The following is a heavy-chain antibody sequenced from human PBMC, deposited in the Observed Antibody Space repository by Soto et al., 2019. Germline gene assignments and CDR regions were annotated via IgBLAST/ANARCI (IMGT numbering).Heavy chain of an antibody. D-gene: IGHD6-19*01. J-gene: IGHJ3*02. V-gene: IGHV1-69*04. Sequence: SVKVSCKASGGTFSSYTISWVRQAPGQGLEWMGRIIPILGIANYAQKFQGRVTITADKSTSTAYMELSSLRSEDTAVYYCARDRSSGWYDAFDIWGQGTMVTVSS. CDR3: ARDRSSGWYDAFDI. CDR1: GGTFSSYT. CDR2: IIPILGIA.